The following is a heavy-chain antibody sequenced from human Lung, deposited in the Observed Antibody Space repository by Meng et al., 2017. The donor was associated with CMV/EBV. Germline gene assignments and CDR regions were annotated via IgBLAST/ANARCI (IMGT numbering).Heavy chain of an antibody. CDR1: GFTFDDFA. V-gene: IGHV3-9*01. D-gene: IGHD2-21*02. CDR2: ISGNTGFI. Sequence: GGSLRLXCTASGFTFDDFAMHWVRQSPGEGLEWVSGISGNTGFIGYADSVKGRFTISRDNAKKTLSLQINTLRAEDTALYYCTKGGGERVTFDAREVWGQGTXVTVSS. J-gene: IGHJ6*02. CDR3: TKGGGERVTFDAREV.